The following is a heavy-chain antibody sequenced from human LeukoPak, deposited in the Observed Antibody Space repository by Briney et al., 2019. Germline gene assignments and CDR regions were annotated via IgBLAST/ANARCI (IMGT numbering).Heavy chain of an antibody. V-gene: IGHV3-23*01. Sequence: GGSLRLSCAASGFTFSGFAMSWVRRTPGKGLEWVSGISGTGDNTLYADSVKSRFTISRDNSKNTLYLEMNSLRAEDTAIYYCAKMKGHPLPKYYMDVWGQGTTVTVSS. J-gene: IGHJ6*01. CDR2: ISGTGDNT. CDR3: AKMKGHPLPKYYMDV. D-gene: IGHD1-26*01. CDR1: GFTFSGFA.